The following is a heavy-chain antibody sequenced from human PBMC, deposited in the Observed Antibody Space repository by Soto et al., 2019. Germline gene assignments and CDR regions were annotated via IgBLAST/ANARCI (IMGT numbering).Heavy chain of an antibody. J-gene: IGHJ4*02. CDR3: AKDHTYYDTPGATDY. V-gene: IGHV1-18*01. CDR2: ISAYNRNT. CDR1: GYTFTDYG. Sequence: QVQLVQSGSEVKKPGASVKVSCKTSGYTFTDYGIIWVRQAPGQGLEWVGWISAYNRNTKYTQKLQGRVTMTTDTFTSTAYMELRSLRSEDTAVYYCAKDHTYYDTPGATDYWGQGTLVIVSS. D-gene: IGHD3-16*01.